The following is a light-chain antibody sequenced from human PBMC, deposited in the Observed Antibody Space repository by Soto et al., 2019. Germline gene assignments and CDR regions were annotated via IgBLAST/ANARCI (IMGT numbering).Light chain of an antibody. V-gene: IGKV1-39*01. J-gene: IGKJ1*01. CDR1: QSISNY. Sequence: DIQMTQSPSSLCASVGDRVTITCRASQSISNYLYWYQQKPGKAPELLIYGASSLQSGVPSRFSGSGSGTDFTLTISSLQLEDFATYYCQQSYSTAWTFGQGTKVAIK. CDR2: GAS. CDR3: QQSYSTAWT.